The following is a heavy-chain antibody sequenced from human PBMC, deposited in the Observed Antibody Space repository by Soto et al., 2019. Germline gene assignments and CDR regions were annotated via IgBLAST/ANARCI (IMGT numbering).Heavy chain of an antibody. V-gene: IGHV3-15*01. CDR3: TTSYCSSTRCYDGVARYYYYYYAMNV. CDR1: GFTFSTAW. J-gene: IGHJ6*02. Sequence: GGSLRLSCAASGFTFSTAWMSWVRQAPGKGLEWVGRIKSKTDGRTTDYAAPVKRRFTIPRADSKNTLYLQMNSMKTDDTAVYYCTTSYCSSTRCYDGVARYYYYYYAMNVGARGTTVTVSS. CDR2: IKSKTDGRTT. D-gene: IGHD2-2*01.